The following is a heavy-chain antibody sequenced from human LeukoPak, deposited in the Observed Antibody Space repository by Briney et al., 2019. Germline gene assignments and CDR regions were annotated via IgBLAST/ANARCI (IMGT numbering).Heavy chain of an antibody. CDR2: IYYSGST. J-gene: IGHJ3*02. Sequence: SETLSLTCAVYGGSISSSSYYWGWIRQPPGKGLEWIGSIYYSGSTYYNPSLKSQVTISVDTSKNQFSLKLSSVTAADTAVYYCARQTVTPDDAFDIWGQGTMVTVSS. D-gene: IGHD1-14*01. CDR3: ARQTVTPDDAFDI. CDR1: GGSISSSSYY. V-gene: IGHV4-39*01.